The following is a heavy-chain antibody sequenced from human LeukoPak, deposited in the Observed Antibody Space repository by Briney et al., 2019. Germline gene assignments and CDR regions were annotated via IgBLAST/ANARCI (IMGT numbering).Heavy chain of an antibody. CDR2: INTGNGNT. CDR1: GYTFISYA. J-gene: IGHJ4*02. V-gene: IGHV1-3*04. Sequence: ASVKVSCKASGYTFISYAIHWVRQAPGQGLEWMGWINTGNGNTKYSQTFQGRVTITRDTSASTAYMELSGLRFDDTAVYYCAKVESSSSFDYWGQGTLVTVSS. D-gene: IGHD6-6*01. CDR3: AKVESSSSFDY.